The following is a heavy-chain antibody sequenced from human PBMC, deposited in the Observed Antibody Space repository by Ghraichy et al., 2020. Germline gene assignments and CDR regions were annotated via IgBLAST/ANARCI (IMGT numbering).Heavy chain of an antibody. CDR3: ARERGYYYDSSGYYKDDY. D-gene: IGHD3-22*01. CDR1: GFTFSSYS. CDR2: ISSSSSTI. V-gene: IGHV3-48*02. Sequence: GGSLRLSCAASGFTFSSYSMNWVRQAPGKGLEWVSYISSSSSTIYYADSVKGRFTISRDNAKNSLYLQMNSLRDEDTAVYYCARERGYYYDSSGYYKDDYWGQGTLVTVSS. J-gene: IGHJ4*02.